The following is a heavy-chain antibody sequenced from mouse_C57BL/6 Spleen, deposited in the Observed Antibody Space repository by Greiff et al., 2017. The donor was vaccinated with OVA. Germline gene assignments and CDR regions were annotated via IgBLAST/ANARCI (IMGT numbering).Heavy chain of an antibody. CDR1: GYAFSSSW. Sequence: QVQLQQSGPELVKPGASVKISCKASGYAFSSSWMNWVKQRPGKGLEWIGRIYPGDGDTNYNGKFKGKATLTADKSASTAYMQLSSLTSEDSAVYFCARSNYGPYWGQGTSVTVSS. CDR3: ARSNYGPY. V-gene: IGHV1-82*01. D-gene: IGHD1-1*01. J-gene: IGHJ4*01. CDR2: IYPGDGDT.